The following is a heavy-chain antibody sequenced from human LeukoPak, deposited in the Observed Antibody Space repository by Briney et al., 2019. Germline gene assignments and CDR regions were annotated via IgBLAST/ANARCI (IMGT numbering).Heavy chain of an antibody. V-gene: IGHV3-21*01. D-gene: IGHD5-24*01. CDR3: ASLEMATINDAFDI. CDR1: GFTFSSYS. CDR2: ISSSSSYI. J-gene: IGHJ3*02. Sequence: PGGSPRLSCAASGFTFSSYSMNWVRQAPGKGLEWVSSISSSSSYIYYADSVKGRFTISRDNAKNSLYLQMNSLRAEDTAVYYCASLEMATINDAFDIWGQGTMVTVSS.